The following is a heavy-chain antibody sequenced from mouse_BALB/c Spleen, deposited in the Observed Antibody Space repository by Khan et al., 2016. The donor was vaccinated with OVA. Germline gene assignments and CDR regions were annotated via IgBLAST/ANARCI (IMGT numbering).Heavy chain of an antibody. CDR3: AGDTIDY. J-gene: IGHJ2*01. CDR1: GYTFSNYW. V-gene: IGHV1-7*01. Sequence: VQLQQSGAELAKPGASVKMSCKASGYTFSNYWIHWVKQRPGQGLEWIGYINPSSGHTYYNQTFNDKATLTTDKSSSTAYMQLSSLTSEDSADYYCAGDTIDYWGQGTTLTVSS. CDR2: INPSSGHT.